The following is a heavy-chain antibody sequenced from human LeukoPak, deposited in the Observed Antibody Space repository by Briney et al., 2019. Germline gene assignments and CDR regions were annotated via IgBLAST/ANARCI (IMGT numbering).Heavy chain of an antibody. V-gene: IGHV3-7*03. Sequence: PGGSLRLSCAASGFTFSSYWMSWVRQAPGKGLEWVANIKQDGSEKYYVDSVKGRFTISRDNAKNSLYLQMNSLRAEDTAVYYCARPLDYGDYVPLDYWGQGTLVTVSS. CDR2: IKQDGSEK. CDR3: ARPLDYGDYVPLDY. CDR1: GFTFSSYW. J-gene: IGHJ4*02. D-gene: IGHD4-17*01.